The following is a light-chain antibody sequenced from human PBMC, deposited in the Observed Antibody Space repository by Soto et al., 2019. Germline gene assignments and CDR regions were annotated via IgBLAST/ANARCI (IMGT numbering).Light chain of an antibody. CDR3: CSYAGSTV. V-gene: IGLV2-23*02. CDR2: EVS. CDR1: SSDVGSYNL. J-gene: IGLJ1*01. Sequence: QSALTQPGSVSGSPGQSITISCTGTSSDVGSYNLVSWYQQHPGKAPKLMIYEVSKRPSGVSNRFSGSKSGNTASLTISGLQAEDEADYYCCSYAGSTVFGTGTKLTVL.